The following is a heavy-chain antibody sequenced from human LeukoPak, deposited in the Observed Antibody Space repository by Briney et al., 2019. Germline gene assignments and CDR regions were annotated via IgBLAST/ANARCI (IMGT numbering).Heavy chain of an antibody. J-gene: IGHJ4*02. D-gene: IGHD3-3*01. CDR3: ARDARFLEGATNTFDY. V-gene: IGHV1-2*02. CDR2: INPNSGGT. Sequence: ASVKVSCKASGYTFTGYYMHWVRQAPGQGLEWMGWINPNSGGTNYAQKFQGRVTMTRDTSISTAYMELSRLRSDDTAVYYRARDARFLEGATNTFDYWGQETLVTVSS. CDR1: GYTFTGYY.